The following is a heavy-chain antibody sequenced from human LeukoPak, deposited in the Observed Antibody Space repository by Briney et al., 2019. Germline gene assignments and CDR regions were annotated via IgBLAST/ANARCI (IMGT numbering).Heavy chain of an antibody. Sequence: SETLSLTCTVSGASISSYYWSWIRQPPGKGLEWIGYIYHSGSTNYNPSLKSRVTISVDTSKNQFSLKLSSVTAADTAVYYCASLVVAANFDYWGQGTLVTVSS. V-gene: IGHV4-59*12. J-gene: IGHJ4*02. D-gene: IGHD2-15*01. CDR3: ASLVVAANFDY. CDR2: IYHSGST. CDR1: GASISSYY.